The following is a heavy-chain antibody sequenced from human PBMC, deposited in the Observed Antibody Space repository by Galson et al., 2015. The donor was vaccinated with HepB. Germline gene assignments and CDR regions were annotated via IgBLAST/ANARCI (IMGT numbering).Heavy chain of an antibody. CDR2: ISAYNGNT. D-gene: IGHD3-22*01. CDR1: GYTFTSYG. CDR3: ARIGGTITMIVVVNDHDAFDI. V-gene: IGHV1-18*04. Sequence: SVKVSCKASGYTFTSYGISWVRQAPGQGLEWMGWISAYNGNTNYAQKLQGRVTMTTDTSTSTAYMELRSLRSDDTAVYYCARIGGTITMIVVVNDHDAFDIWGQGTMVTVFS. J-gene: IGHJ3*02.